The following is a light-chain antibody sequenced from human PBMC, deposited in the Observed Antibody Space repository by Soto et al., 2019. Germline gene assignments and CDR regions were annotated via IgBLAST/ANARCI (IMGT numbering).Light chain of an antibody. CDR2: WAS. V-gene: IGKV4-1*01. J-gene: IGKJ1*01. Sequence: DIVMTQSPDSLAVSLGERATINCKSSQSVLYSSNNKNYLAWYQQKPGQPPKLLIYWASTRESGVPDRFSGSGSATDFTLTISSLQAEDVAGYYCQEYYSSPWTCGQGTKVEIK. CDR1: QSVLYSSNNKNY. CDR3: QEYYSSPWT.